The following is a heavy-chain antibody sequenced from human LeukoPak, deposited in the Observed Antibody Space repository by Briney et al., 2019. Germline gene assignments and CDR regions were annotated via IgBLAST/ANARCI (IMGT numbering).Heavy chain of an antibody. V-gene: IGHV1-18*01. CDR2: ISAYNGNT. Sequence: ASVKVSCKASGYTFTNYGFTWVRQAPGQGLEWMGWISAYNGNTNYAQKFRGRVTVTTDTPTSTAYMELRSLRSDDTAVYYCARASLGGCSGGSCHPAWWGQGTLVTVSS. CDR1: GYTFTNYG. CDR3: ARASLGGCSGGSCHPAW. J-gene: IGHJ4*02. D-gene: IGHD2-15*01.